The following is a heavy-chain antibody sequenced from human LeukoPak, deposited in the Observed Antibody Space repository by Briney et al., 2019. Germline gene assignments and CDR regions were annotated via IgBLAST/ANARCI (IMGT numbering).Heavy chain of an antibody. CDR3: ARGAYGSGSYYSNWFDP. CDR2: INPNSCGT. Sequence: ASVKVPCKASGYTFTGYYMHWVRQAPGQGLEWMGRINPNSCGTNYAQKFQGRVTMTRDTSISTAYMGLSRLRSDDSAVYYCARGAYGSGSYYSNWFDPWGQGTLVTVSS. D-gene: IGHD3-10*01. V-gene: IGHV1-2*06. J-gene: IGHJ5*02. CDR1: GYTFTGYY.